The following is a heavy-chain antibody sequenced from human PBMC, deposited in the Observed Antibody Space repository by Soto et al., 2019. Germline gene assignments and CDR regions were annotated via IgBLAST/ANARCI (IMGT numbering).Heavy chain of an antibody. Sequence: EVQLLESGGGLVQPGGSLRLSCAASGFTFSNYAMIWVRQAPGKGLEWVSVISGSGSNTYYADSVKGRLTISRDNSNNTLYLQMNSLRAEDTAVYYCVNARTTSDYYVSGSLGYWGQGTLVTVSS. CDR2: ISGSGSNT. CDR3: VNARTTSDYYVSGSLGY. CDR1: GFTFSNYA. J-gene: IGHJ4*02. D-gene: IGHD3-10*01. V-gene: IGHV3-23*01.